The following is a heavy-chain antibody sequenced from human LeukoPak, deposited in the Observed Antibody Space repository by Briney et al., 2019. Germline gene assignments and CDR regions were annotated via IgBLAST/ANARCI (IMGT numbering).Heavy chain of an antibody. CDR1: GGSITTSNYY. Sequence: SSETLSLTCTVSGGSITTSNYYWGWIRQPPGKGLEWIGSIYYSGSTYYNPSLKSRVTISVDTSKNQFSLKLSSVTAADTAVYYCALHHGSGSYFDYWGQGTLVTVSS. V-gene: IGHV4-39*01. CDR3: ALHHGSGSYFDY. D-gene: IGHD3-10*01. CDR2: IYYSGST. J-gene: IGHJ4*02.